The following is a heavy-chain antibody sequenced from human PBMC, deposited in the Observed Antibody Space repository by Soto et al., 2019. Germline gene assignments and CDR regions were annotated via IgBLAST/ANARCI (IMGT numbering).Heavy chain of an antibody. D-gene: IGHD2-15*01. J-gene: IGHJ5*02. Sequence: GGSLRLSCAGSGFTFSDHHMEWVRQAPGKGLEWVGRIKKKPDSYTTEYAASVKGRFTISRDDSESSVYLQMNSLKTEDTAVYYCGDIGYCYGDRCPPWGQGTLVTVSS. CDR1: GFTFSDHH. CDR2: IKKKPDSYTT. CDR3: GDIGYCYGDRCPP. V-gene: IGHV3-72*01.